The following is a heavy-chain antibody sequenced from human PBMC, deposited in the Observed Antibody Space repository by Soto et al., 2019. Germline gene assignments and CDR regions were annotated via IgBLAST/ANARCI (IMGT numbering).Heavy chain of an antibody. J-gene: IGHJ6*02. CDR3: ARDSSIFGPTLGGMDV. CDR1: GFTVSSNY. Sequence: QPGGSLRLSCAASGFTVSSNYMSWVRQAPGKGLEWVSVIYSGGSTYYADSVKGRFTISRDNSKNTLYLQMNSLRAEDTAVYYCARDSSIFGPTLGGMDVWGQGTTVTVSS. D-gene: IGHD3-3*01. V-gene: IGHV3-66*01. CDR2: IYSGGST.